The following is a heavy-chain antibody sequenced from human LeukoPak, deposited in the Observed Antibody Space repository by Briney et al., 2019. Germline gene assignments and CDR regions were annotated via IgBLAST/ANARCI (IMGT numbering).Heavy chain of an antibody. J-gene: IGHJ5*02. CDR2: IYYSGST. CDR3: ARDRSGYSSGWYNWFDP. V-gene: IGHV4-59*01. Sequence: SETLSLTCTVSGGSISSYYWNWIRQPPGKGLEWIGYIYYSGSTNYNPSLKSRVTISVDTSKNQFSLKLSSVTAADTAVYYCARDRSGYSSGWYNWFDPWGQGTLVTVSS. CDR1: GGSISSYY. D-gene: IGHD6-19*01.